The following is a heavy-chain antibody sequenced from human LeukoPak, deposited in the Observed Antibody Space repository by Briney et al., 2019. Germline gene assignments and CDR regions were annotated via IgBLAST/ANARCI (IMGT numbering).Heavy chain of an antibody. CDR1: GGTFSSYA. J-gene: IGHJ6*02. Sequence: SVKVSCTASGGTFSSYAIRWVRQAPGQGLDWMGGHIPIFGTANYAQKFQGRVTITADESTSTAYMELSSLRSEDTAVYYCARYCSSTSCYDHDGSYYYGMDVWGQGTTVTVSS. V-gene: IGHV1-69*01. CDR2: HIPIFGTA. CDR3: ARYCSSTSCYDHDGSYYYGMDV. D-gene: IGHD2-2*01.